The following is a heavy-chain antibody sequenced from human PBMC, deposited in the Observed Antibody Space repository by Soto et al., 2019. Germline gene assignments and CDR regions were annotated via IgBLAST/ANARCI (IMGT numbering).Heavy chain of an antibody. CDR2: IYWDDDK. V-gene: IGHV2-5*02. CDR3: ALQAGYSSGWTFDY. J-gene: IGHJ4*02. D-gene: IGHD6-19*01. CDR1: GFSLSTSGVG. Sequence: QITLKESGPTLVKPTQTLTLTCTFSGFSLSTSGVGVGWIRQPPGKALEWLALIYWDDDKRYSPSLKSRLTTNKHTXXNQVVLTMTNMDPVDTATYYCALQAGYSSGWTFDYWGQGTLVTVSS.